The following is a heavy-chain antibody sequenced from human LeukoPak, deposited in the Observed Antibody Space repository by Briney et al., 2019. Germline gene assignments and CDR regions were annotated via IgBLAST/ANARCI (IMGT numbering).Heavy chain of an antibody. J-gene: IGHJ3*02. V-gene: IGHV3-30*02. Sequence: PGGSLRLSCAASGFTFSSYGMHWVRQAPGKGLEWVAFIRYDGSNKYYADSVKGRFTISRDNSKNTLYLQMNSLRAEDTAVYYCAKCLHGSGSYPCGAFDIWGQGTMVTVSS. CDR1: GFTFSSYG. D-gene: IGHD3-10*01. CDR3: AKCLHGSGSYPCGAFDI. CDR2: IRYDGSNK.